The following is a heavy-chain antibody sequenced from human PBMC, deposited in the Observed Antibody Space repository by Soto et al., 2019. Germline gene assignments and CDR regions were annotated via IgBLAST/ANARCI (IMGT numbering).Heavy chain of an antibody. J-gene: IGHJ4*02. V-gene: IGHV3-30*18. Sequence: QVQLVESGGGVVQPGRSLRLSCAASGFTFSSYGIHWDRQAPGKGLEWVAVISYDGSNKYYADSVKGRFTISRDNSKNTLYLQMNSLRAEDTAVYYCAKDHYDTLTGYYGPDYWGQGTLVTVSS. CDR2: ISYDGSNK. CDR1: GFTFSSYG. D-gene: IGHD3-9*01. CDR3: AKDHYDTLTGYYGPDY.